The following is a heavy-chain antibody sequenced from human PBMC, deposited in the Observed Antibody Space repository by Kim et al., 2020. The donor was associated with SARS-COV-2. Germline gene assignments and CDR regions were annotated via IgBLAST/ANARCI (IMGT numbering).Heavy chain of an antibody. J-gene: IGHJ4*02. D-gene: IGHD3-16*01. V-gene: IGHV4-34*01. Sequence: YNPSLKSRVTISVDTSKNQFSLKLSSVTAADTAVYYCARAPRGRPPYFDYWGQGTLVTVSS. CDR3: ARAPRGRPPYFDY.